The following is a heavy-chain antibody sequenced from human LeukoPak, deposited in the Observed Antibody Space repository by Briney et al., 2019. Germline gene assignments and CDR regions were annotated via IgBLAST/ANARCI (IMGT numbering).Heavy chain of an antibody. V-gene: IGHV4-39*07. J-gene: IGHJ6*03. Sequence: SETLSLTCTVSGGSISSSSYYWDWIRQPPGKGLEWIGSIYYSGSTYYNPSLKSRVTISVDTSKNQFSLKLSSVTAADTAVYYCARGGVSSPRIQPYYYYYMDVWGKGTTVTVSS. CDR1: GGSISSSSYY. CDR2: IYYSGST. CDR3: ARGGVSSPRIQPYYYYYMDV. D-gene: IGHD5-18*01.